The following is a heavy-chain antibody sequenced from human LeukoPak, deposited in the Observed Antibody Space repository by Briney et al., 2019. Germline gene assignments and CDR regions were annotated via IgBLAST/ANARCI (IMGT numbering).Heavy chain of an antibody. CDR3: ARAVRYQLLPDY. CDR1: GYTFSNYD. V-gene: IGHV1-8*01. D-gene: IGHD2-2*01. CDR2: MNPNSGNT. J-gene: IGHJ4*02. Sequence: ASVKVSCKASGYTFSNYDISWVRQATGQGLEWMGWMNPNSGNTGYALQFQGRATFSTDSSKTTGYMEMSSVRSDDTAVYYCARAVRYQLLPDYWGQGTLVTVSS.